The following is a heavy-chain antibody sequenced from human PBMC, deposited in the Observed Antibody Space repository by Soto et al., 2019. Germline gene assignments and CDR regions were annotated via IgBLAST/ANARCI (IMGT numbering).Heavy chain of an antibody. CDR1: GFTFSDYY. Sequence: GGSLRLSCAASGFTFSDYYMSWIRQAPGKGLEWISYISSGGSSIYYADSVKGRFIISRDNAKNSLYLQMNSLRAEDTAVYYCAKVVAAAQFTPNYYYYYYMDVWGKGTTVTVSS. V-gene: IGHV3-11*01. CDR2: ISSGGSSI. D-gene: IGHD2-15*01. CDR3: AKVVAAAQFTPNYYYYYYMDV. J-gene: IGHJ6*03.